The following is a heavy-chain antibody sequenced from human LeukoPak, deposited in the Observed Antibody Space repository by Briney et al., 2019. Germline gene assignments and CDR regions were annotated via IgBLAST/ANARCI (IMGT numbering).Heavy chain of an antibody. Sequence: GGSLRLSCAASGFTFSSYGMHWVRQAPGKGLEWVAFIRYDGSNKYYADSVKGRFTISRDNSKNTLYLQMNSLRAEDTAVYYCASSGVYGSGSYPPYYYYYYGTDVWGQGTTVTVSS. CDR3: ASSGVYGSGSYPPYYYYYYGTDV. D-gene: IGHD3-10*01. CDR2: IRYDGSNK. CDR1: GFTFSSYG. V-gene: IGHV3-30*02. J-gene: IGHJ6*02.